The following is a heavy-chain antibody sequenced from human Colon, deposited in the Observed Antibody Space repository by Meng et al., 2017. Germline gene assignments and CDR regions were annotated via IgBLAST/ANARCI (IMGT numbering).Heavy chain of an antibody. V-gene: IGHV7-4-1*02. Sequence: QVQRVQSGAELKKPGASVMVSCKASGYSFRTYAINWVRQAPGQGLQWMGWINMYTGDPSYVEGFAGRFVFALDISVNTAYLQISCLKAEDTAVYFCVRHNGDSDFDYWGQGTLVTVSS. D-gene: IGHD2-21*02. CDR3: VRHNGDSDFDY. J-gene: IGHJ4*02. CDR2: INMYTGDP. CDR1: GYSFRTYA.